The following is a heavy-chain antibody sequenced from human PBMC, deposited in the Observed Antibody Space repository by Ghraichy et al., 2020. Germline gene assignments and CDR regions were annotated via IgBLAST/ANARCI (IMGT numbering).Heavy chain of an antibody. J-gene: IGHJ4*02. V-gene: IGHV1-69*10. Sequence: SVKVSCKASGGTFSSYAISWVRQAPGQGLEWMGGIIPIFGIANYAQKFQGRVTITADKSTSTAYMELSSLRSEDTAVYYCARSYDSSGYYYVSYFDYWGQGTLVTVSS. CDR3: ARSYDSSGYYYVSYFDY. D-gene: IGHD3-22*01. CDR2: IIPIFGIA. CDR1: GGTFSSYA.